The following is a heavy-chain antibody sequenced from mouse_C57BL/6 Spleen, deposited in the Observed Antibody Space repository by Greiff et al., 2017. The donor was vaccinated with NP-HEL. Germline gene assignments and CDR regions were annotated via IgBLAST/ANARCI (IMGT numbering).Heavy chain of an antibody. V-gene: IGHV14-4*01. CDR1: GFNIKDDY. CDR2: IDPENGDT. D-gene: IGHD2-2*01. CDR3: TTGGYDPWYFDV. Sequence: VQLQQSGAELVRPGASVKLSCTASGFNIKDDYMHWVKQRPEQGLEWIGWIDPENGDTEYASKFQGKATITADTSSNTAYLQLSSLTSEDTAVYYCTTGGYDPWYFDVWGTGTTVTVSS. J-gene: IGHJ1*03.